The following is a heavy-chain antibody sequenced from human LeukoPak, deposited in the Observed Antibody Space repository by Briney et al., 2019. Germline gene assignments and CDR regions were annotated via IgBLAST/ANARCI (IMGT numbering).Heavy chain of an antibody. D-gene: IGHD3-9*01. V-gene: IGHV3-23*01. Sequence: PGGSLRLSCAASGFTFSSYAMSWVRQAPGKGLEWVSAISGSGGSTYYADSVRGRFTISRDNSKNKMYLQMNSVRAEDTAVYYCARFTRYYAILTGSGMDVWGQGTTVTVSS. J-gene: IGHJ6*01. CDR1: GFTFSSYA. CDR2: ISGSGGST. CDR3: ARFTRYYAILTGSGMDV.